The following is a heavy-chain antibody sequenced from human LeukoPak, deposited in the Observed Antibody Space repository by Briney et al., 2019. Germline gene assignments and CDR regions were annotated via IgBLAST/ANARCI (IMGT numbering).Heavy chain of an antibody. Sequence: GGSLRLPCAASGFTFSSYGMHWVRQAPGKGLEWVAFIRYDGSNKYYADSVKGRSTISRDNSKNTLYLQMNSLRAEDTAVYYCAKDAGGGVPAAVDYLGQGTMVTVS. D-gene: IGHD2-2*01. CDR3: AKDAGGGVPAAVDY. CDR1: GFTFSSYG. J-gene: IGHJ4*02. CDR2: IRYDGSNK. V-gene: IGHV3-30*02.